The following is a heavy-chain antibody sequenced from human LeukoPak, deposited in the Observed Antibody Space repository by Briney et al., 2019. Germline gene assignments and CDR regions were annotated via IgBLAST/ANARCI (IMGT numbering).Heavy chain of an antibody. Sequence: SETLSLTCTVSGGSISSSSYYWGWIRQPPGKGLEWIGSIYYSGSTYYNPSLKSRVTISVDTSKNQFSLKLSSVTAADTAVYYCARDRISYSSSWYGVWGQGTLVTVSS. CDR2: IYYSGST. V-gene: IGHV4-39*02. CDR1: GGSISSSSYY. D-gene: IGHD6-13*01. J-gene: IGHJ4*02. CDR3: ARDRISYSSSWYGV.